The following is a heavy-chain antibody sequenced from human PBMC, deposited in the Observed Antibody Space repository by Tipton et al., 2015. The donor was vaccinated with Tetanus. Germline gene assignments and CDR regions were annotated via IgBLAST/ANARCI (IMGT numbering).Heavy chain of an antibody. Sequence: TLSLTCFVSGGSISTKTYYWGWIRQTPGKGLEWIASISHSAPTFYNPSLKSRVTMSVDPSKNQFSVRVSSVTAADTGVYYCARHVGGYGSPPHDLWGQGTLVTVSS. CDR3: ARHVGGYGSPPHDL. CDR1: GGSISTKTYY. D-gene: IGHD3-10*01. V-gene: IGHV4-39*01. CDR2: ISHSAPT. J-gene: IGHJ5*02.